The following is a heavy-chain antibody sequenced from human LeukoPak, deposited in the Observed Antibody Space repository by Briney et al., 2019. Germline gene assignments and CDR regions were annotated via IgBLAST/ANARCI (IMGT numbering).Heavy chain of an antibody. V-gene: IGHV3-21*01. J-gene: IGHJ4*02. Sequence: GESLRLSCAASGFTFSSYSMNWVRQAPGKGLEWVSSISSSSSYIYYADSVKGRFTISRDNAKNSLYLQMNSLRAEDTAVYYCARGARDGYNYGGDYWGQGTLVTVSS. CDR2: ISSSSSYI. CDR1: GFTFSSYS. CDR3: ARGARDGYNYGGDY. D-gene: IGHD5-24*01.